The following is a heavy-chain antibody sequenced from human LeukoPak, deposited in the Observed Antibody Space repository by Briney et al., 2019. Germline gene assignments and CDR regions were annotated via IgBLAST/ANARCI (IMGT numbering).Heavy chain of an antibody. CDR1: GFTFDDYA. J-gene: IGHJ4*02. CDR3: AKDIRASIAVAGPFDY. V-gene: IGHV3-9*03. CDR2: ISWNSGSI. Sequence: GRSLRLSCAASGFTFDDYAMHWVRQAPGQGLEWVSGISWNSGSIGYADPVKGRLTISRDNAKNSLYLQMNSLRAEDMALYYCAKDIRASIAVAGPFDYWGQGTLVTVSS. D-gene: IGHD6-19*01.